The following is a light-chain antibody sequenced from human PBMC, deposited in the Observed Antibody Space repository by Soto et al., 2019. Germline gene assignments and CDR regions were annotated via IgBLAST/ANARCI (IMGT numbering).Light chain of an antibody. CDR2: AAS. Sequence: ILMTQSPVTLSVSPGDSATLSCRASQSIGSNLAWYQQKPGQAPRLLIYAASTRVTGLPGRFSGRGSGTEFAITISGLQSEDFAMYYCQHYTNWPPITCGQGTRLEI. CDR1: QSIGSN. J-gene: IGKJ5*01. V-gene: IGKV3D-15*01. CDR3: QHYTNWPPIT.